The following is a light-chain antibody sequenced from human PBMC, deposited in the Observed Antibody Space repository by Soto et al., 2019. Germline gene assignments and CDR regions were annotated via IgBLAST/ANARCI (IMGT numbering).Light chain of an antibody. CDR2: EGS. CDR1: SSDVGSYNL. V-gene: IGLV2-23*03. Sequence: ITISCTGTSSDVGSYNLVPWYQQHPGKAPKLMIYEGSKRPSGVSNRFSGSKSGNTASLTISGLQAEDEADYYCCSYAGSSTFSYVFGTGTKVTVL. CDR3: CSYAGSSTFSYV. J-gene: IGLJ1*01.